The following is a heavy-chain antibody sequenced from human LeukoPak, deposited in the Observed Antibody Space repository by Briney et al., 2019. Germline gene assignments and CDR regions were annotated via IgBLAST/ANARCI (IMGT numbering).Heavy chain of an antibody. CDR3: ARDGIYYYDSSLY. D-gene: IGHD3-22*01. CDR1: VFTFSSYW. V-gene: IGHV3-7*01. CDR2: IKQDGSEK. Sequence: PGGSLRLSCAASVFTFSSYWMSWVRQAPGKGLEWGANIKQDGSEKYYVDSVKGRFTNSRDNANNSLYLQMNSLRAEDTAVYYCARDGIYYYDSSLYWGQGTPVSVSS. J-gene: IGHJ4*02.